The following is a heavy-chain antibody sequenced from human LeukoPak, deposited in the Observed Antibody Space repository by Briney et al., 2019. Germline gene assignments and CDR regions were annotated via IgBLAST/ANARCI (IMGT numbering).Heavy chain of an antibody. CDR1: GGSFSGYY. CDR3: ARESSSIAARRSIDY. CDR2: INHSGST. Sequence: SETLSLTCAVYGGSFSGYYWSWIRQPPGKGLEWIGEINHSGSTNYNPSLKSRVTISVDTSKNQFSLKLSSVTAADTAVYYCARESSSIAARRSIDYWGQGTLVTVSS. D-gene: IGHD6-6*01. V-gene: IGHV4-34*01. J-gene: IGHJ4*02.